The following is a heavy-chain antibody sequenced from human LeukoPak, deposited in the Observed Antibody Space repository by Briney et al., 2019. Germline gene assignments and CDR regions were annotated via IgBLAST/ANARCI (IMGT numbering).Heavy chain of an antibody. CDR3: ACYVSWVGFDY. D-gene: IGHD3-16*01. V-gene: IGHV4-38-2*02. Sequence: SETLSLTCTVSGYSINSGFYWGWIRQPPGKGLEWIGSIYHSGSTHYKSSLKSRVTISVDTSKNQFSLKLSSVTAADTAVYYCACYVSWVGFDYWGQGTLVTVSS. CDR1: GYSINSGFY. CDR2: IYHSGST. J-gene: IGHJ4*02.